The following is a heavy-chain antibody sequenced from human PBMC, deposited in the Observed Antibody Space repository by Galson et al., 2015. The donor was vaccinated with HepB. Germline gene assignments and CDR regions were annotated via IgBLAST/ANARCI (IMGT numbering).Heavy chain of an antibody. CDR2: ISYDGSNK. CDR3: ARVPLEWLLIGPIDY. V-gene: IGHV3-30-3*01. Sequence: SLRLSCAASGFTFSSYAMHWVRQAPGKGLEWVAVISYDGSNKYYADSVKGRFTISRDNSKNTLYLQMNSLRAEDTAVYYCARVPLEWLLIGPIDYWGQGTLVTVSS. CDR1: GFTFSSYA. J-gene: IGHJ4*02. D-gene: IGHD3-3*01.